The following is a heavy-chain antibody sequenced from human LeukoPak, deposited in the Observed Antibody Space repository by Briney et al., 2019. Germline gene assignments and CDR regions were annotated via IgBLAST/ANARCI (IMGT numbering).Heavy chain of an antibody. J-gene: IGHJ3*02. V-gene: IGHV3-66*02. CDR2: IYSGGGT. D-gene: IGHD2-21*02. Sequence: GGSLRLSCAASGFTFSSYAMTWLRQAPGKGLEWVSVIYSGGGTDYADSVKGRFTISRDNSKNTLYLQMNSLRAEDTAVYYCARAVGVTAIHNAFDIWGQGTMVTVSS. CDR3: ARAVGVTAIHNAFDI. CDR1: GFTFSSYA.